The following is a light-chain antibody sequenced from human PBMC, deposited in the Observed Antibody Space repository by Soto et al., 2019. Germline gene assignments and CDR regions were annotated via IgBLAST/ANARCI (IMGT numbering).Light chain of an antibody. CDR2: DAS. CDR3: QQYNNWPWT. CDR1: QSVSSK. Sequence: EIVMTQPPATLSVSPGERATISCRASQSVSSKLVWYQRRPGQAPRLLIYDASTRATGIPDRFSGSGSGTEFTLTISSLQSEDFAIYYCQQYNNWPWTFGQGTKVDIK. J-gene: IGKJ1*01. V-gene: IGKV3-15*01.